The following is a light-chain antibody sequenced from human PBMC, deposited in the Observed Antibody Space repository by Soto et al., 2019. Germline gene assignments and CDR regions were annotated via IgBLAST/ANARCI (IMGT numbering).Light chain of an antibody. CDR1: QNIRNY. J-gene: IGKJ2*01. CDR2: AAS. Sequence: DIQMTQSPSSLSASVGDRVTITCRASQNIRNYLNWYQQRPGKTPNLLVYAASNLRGGVPSRFSGSGSGTVFTLTINSLQPEDFATYYCHQINSPSSYTFGQWTKVDIK. CDR3: HQINSPSSYT. V-gene: IGKV1-39*01.